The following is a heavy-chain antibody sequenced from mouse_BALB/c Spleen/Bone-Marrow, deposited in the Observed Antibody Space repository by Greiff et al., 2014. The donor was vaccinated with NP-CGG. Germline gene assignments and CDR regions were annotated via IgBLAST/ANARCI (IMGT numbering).Heavy chain of an antibody. CDR2: ISSVSSTI. V-gene: IGHV5-17*02. D-gene: IGHD4-1*01. CDR1: GFTFSSFG. J-gene: IGHJ2*01. CDR3: TSGWNWDDFDY. Sequence: VQLKESGGGLVQPGGSRKLSCAASGFTFSSFGMHWVRQAPEKGLEWVAYISSVSSTIYYEDTVKGRFTISRDNPKNTLFLQMTRLRAEDTAMYCGTSGWNWDDFDYWGQGTTLTVSS.